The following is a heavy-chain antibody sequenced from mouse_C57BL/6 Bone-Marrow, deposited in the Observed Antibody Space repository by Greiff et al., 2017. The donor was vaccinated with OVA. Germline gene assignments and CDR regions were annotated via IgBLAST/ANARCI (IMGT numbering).Heavy chain of an antibody. Sequence: QVQLQQSGPELVKPGASVKISCKASGYAFSSSWMNWVKQRPGKGLEWIGRIYPGDGDTNYNGKFKGKATLTADKSSSTAYMQLSSLTSEDSAVYFCARRTTVVAHWYFDVWGTGTTVTVSS. CDR3: ARRTTVVAHWYFDV. D-gene: IGHD1-1*01. CDR1: GYAFSSSW. CDR2: IYPGDGDT. J-gene: IGHJ1*03. V-gene: IGHV1-82*01.